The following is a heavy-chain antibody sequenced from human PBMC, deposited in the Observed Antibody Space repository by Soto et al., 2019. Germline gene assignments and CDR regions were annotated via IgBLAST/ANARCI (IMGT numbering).Heavy chain of an antibody. CDR1: VGSISSGDYY. CDR3: ARDMWGANWNYVQPAYYYYYGMDV. V-gene: IGHV4-30-4*01. CDR2: IYYSGST. J-gene: IGHJ6*02. Sequence: SETLSLTCTVSVGSISSGDYYWSWIRQPPGKGLEWIGYIYYSGSTYYNPSLKSRVTISVDTSKNQFSLKLGSVTAADTAVYYCARDMWGANWNYVQPAYYYYYGMDVWGQGTTVTVSS. D-gene: IGHD1-7*01.